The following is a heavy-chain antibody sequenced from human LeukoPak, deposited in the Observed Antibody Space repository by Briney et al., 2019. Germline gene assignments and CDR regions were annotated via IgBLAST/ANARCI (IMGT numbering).Heavy chain of an antibody. Sequence: GESLKISCKGSGYIFTTYWIGWVRQMPGKGLEYMGIIYPGDSDTRYSPSFQGQVTISVDKSISTAYLQWSSLKASDTAMYYCARPHYHDTSNWSQGTLVTVSS. CDR1: GYIFTTYW. J-gene: IGHJ4*02. D-gene: IGHD3-22*01. CDR2: IYPGDSDT. CDR3: ARPHYHDTSN. V-gene: IGHV5-51*01.